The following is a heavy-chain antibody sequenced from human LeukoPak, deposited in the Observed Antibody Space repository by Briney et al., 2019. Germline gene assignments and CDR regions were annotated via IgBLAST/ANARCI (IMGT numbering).Heavy chain of an antibody. J-gene: IGHJ4*02. Sequence: ASVKVSYKASGYIFTGYYMHWVRQAPGQGLEWVGRINPNSGGTNYAQKFQGRVTMTRDTSISTAYMELSSLMSDDTAVYYCATTYSTVFDYWGQGTLVTVSS. CDR2: INPNSGGT. CDR1: GYIFTGYY. D-gene: IGHD1-1*01. CDR3: ATTYSTVFDY. V-gene: IGHV1-2*06.